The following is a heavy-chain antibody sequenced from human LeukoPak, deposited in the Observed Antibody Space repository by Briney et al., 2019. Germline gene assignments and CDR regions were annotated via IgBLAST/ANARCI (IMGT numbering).Heavy chain of an antibody. V-gene: IGHV5-51*01. CDR2: SHPINSDT. D-gene: IGHD3-22*01. Sequence: GESLKISCKGSGFNFTAYWIAWVRQMPGKGLEWMGISHPINSDTKYSPSFQGQVTISADKSSSTAYLQWNGLKASDTAMYYCARHQYYYDRSGNYVGFDSWGQGTLVTVSS. CDR1: GFNFTAYW. CDR3: ARHQYYYDRSGNYVGFDS. J-gene: IGHJ5*01.